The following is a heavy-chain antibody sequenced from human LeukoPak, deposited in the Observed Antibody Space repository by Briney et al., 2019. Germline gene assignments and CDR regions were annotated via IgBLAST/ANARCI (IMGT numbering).Heavy chain of an antibody. J-gene: IGHJ4*02. V-gene: IGHV1-24*01. CDR3: ATDRRTRFDY. CDR1: GYTFTSYA. CDR2: FDPEDGET. Sequence: ASVKVSCKASGYTFTSYAMNWVRQAPGQGLEWMGGFDPEDGETIYAQKFQGRVTMTEDTSTDTAYMELSSLRSEDTAVYYCATDRRTRFDYWGQGTLVTVSS.